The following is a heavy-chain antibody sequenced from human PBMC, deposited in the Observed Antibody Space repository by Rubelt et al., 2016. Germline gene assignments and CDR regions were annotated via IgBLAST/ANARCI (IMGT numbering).Heavy chain of an antibody. CDR3: AKGISGSYDAFDM. D-gene: IGHD1-26*01. CDR2: INFSGNTK. J-gene: IGHJ3*02. V-gene: IGHV3-11*01. Sequence: VSGGGLVKPGGSLRLSCAASGFSFSDYPMSWIRQAPGKGLECISHINFSGNTKYYAASVKGRFTMSRDNAKTSLYLQMNNLRAEDTAVYYCAKGISGSYDAFDMWGQGTIVTVSS. CDR1: GFSFSDYP.